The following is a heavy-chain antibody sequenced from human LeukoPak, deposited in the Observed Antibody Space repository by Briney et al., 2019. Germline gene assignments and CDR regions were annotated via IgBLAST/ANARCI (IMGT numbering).Heavy chain of an antibody. D-gene: IGHD2-15*01. CDR3: ARRDCSGGSCYVKY. CDR2: INWNGGST. CDR1: GFTFDDYG. Sequence: GGSLRLSCAASGFTFDDYGMSWVRQAPGKGLEWVPGINWNGGSTGYADSVKGRFTISRDNAKNSLYLQMNSLRAEDAALYYCARRDCSGGSCYVKYWGQGTLVTVSS. V-gene: IGHV3-20*04. J-gene: IGHJ4*02.